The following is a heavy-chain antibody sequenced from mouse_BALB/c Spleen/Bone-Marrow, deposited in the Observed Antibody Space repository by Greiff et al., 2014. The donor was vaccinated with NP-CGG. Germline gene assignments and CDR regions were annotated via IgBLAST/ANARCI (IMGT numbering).Heavy chain of an antibody. CDR1: GYTFSSYW. CDR2: ILPGSGST. J-gene: IGHJ1*01. Sequence: VQLQQSGAELMKPGASVKISCKATGYTFSSYWIEWVKQRPGHGLEWIGEILPGSGSTNYNEKFKGKATFTADTSSNTAYMQHSSLTSEDSAVYYWARGGVRGGYWYFDVWGAGTTVTVSS. D-gene: IGHD2-14*01. V-gene: IGHV1-9*01. CDR3: ARGGVRGGYWYFDV.